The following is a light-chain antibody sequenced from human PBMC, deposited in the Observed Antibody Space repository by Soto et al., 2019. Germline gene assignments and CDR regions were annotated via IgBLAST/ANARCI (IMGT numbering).Light chain of an antibody. CDR1: QSVSSY. CDR2: DTS. V-gene: IGKV3-20*01. J-gene: IGKJ5*01. CDR3: HQYGISPPVT. Sequence: IVLTQSPATLSLSPGERATLSCRASQSVSSYLAWYQQKPGQAPRLLIYDTSSRATGVPDRYSASGSGTDFTPTISRLEPEDFAMYYCHQYGISPPVTFGQGTRLEIK.